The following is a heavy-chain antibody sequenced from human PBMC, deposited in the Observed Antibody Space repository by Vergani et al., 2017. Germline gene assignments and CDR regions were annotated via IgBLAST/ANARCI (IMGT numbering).Heavy chain of an antibody. CDR2: IYYSGST. V-gene: IGHV4-39*07. Sequence: QLQLQESGPGLVKPSETLSLTCTVSGGSISSSSYYWGCIRQPPGKGLGWIGGIYYSGSTSYNPSLKGLVTISVDTSKTQFSLKLSSVTAADTAVYYCARAGGGGDPXFDPWGQGTLVTVSS. CDR1: GGSISSSSYY. J-gene: IGHJ5*02. D-gene: IGHD2-21*01. CDR3: ARAGGGGDPXFDP.